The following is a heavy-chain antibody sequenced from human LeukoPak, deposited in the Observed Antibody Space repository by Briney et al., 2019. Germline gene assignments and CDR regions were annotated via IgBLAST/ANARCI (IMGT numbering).Heavy chain of an antibody. CDR1: GYTFTSYY. Sequence: ASVKVSCKASGYTFTSYYMHWVRQAPGQGLEWMGIINPSGGSTSYAQKFQGRVTMTRDMSTSTVYMELSSLRSEDTAVYYCARGSYNGYKSENWFDPWGQGTLVTVSS. CDR2: INPSGGST. CDR3: ARGSYNGYKSENWFDP. V-gene: IGHV1-46*01. D-gene: IGHD5-24*01. J-gene: IGHJ5*02.